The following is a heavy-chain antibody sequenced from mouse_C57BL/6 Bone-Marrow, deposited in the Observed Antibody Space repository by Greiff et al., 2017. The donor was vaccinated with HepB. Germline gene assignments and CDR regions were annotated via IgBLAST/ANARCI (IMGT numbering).Heavy chain of an antibody. CDR2: IHPNSGST. V-gene: IGHV1-64*01. J-gene: IGHJ1*03. CDR1: GYTFTSYW. CDR3: ASTTPPHFDV. D-gene: IGHD1-1*01. Sequence: QVHVKQPGAELVKPGASVKLSCKASGYTFTSYWMHWVKQRPGQGLEWIGMIHPNSGSTNYNEKFKSKATLTVDKSSSTAYMQLSSLTSEDSAVYYCASTTPPHFDVWGTGTTVTVSS.